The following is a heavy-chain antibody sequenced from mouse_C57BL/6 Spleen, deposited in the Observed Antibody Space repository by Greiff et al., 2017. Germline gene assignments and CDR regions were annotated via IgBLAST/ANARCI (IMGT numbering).Heavy chain of an antibody. V-gene: IGHV1-54*01. D-gene: IGHD1-1*01. Sequence: QVQLKQSGAELVRPGTSVKVSCKASGYAFTNYLIEWVKQRPGQGLEWIGVINPGSGGTNYNEKFKGKATLTADKSSSTAYMQLSSLTSEDSAVYFCATSGDYYYFDYWGQGTTLTVSS. CDR1: GYAFTNYL. CDR2: INPGSGGT. J-gene: IGHJ2*01. CDR3: ATSGDYYYFDY.